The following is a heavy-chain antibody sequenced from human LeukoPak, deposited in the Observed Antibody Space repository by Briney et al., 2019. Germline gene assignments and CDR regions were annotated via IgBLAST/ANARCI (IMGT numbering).Heavy chain of an antibody. CDR1: GGSISSYY. V-gene: IGHV4-4*07. D-gene: IGHD4-17*01. CDR2: IYTSGST. CDR3: ARDGHRGMTTVTAYFDY. J-gene: IGHJ4*02. Sequence: SETLSLTCTVSGGSISSYYWSWIRQPAGKGLEWIGRIYTSGSTNYNPSLKSRVTMSADTSKNQFSLKLSSVTAADTAVYYCARDGHRGMTTVTAYFDYWGQGTLVTVSS.